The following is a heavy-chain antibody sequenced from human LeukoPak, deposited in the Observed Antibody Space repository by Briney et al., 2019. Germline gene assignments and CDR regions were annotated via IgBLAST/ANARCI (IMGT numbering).Heavy chain of an antibody. CDR2: IYYSGST. Sequence: SETLSLTCTVSGGYIRSYYWSWIRQPPGKGLEWIGYIYYSGSTNYNPSLKSRVTISVDTSKNQFSLKLSSVTAADTAVYYCARGRWLSNFDYWGQGTLVTVSS. V-gene: IGHV4-59*01. CDR3: ARGRWLSNFDY. CDR1: GGYIRSYY. D-gene: IGHD5-24*01. J-gene: IGHJ4*02.